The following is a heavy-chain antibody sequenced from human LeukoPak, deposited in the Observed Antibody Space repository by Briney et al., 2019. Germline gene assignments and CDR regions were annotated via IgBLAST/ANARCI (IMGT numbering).Heavy chain of an antibody. CDR1: GFTFSGSA. V-gene: IGHV3-74*01. CDR3: VRDLDLGGYSSFVS. Sequence: GGSLRLSCAASGFTFSGSAMSWVRQAPGKGLVWVSRIRSDGGSSTYADSVKGRFTISRDNAKNTLYLQMNTLRAEDTAVYYCVRDLDLGGYSSFVSWGQGTLVTVSS. D-gene: IGHD4-23*01. CDR2: IRSDGGSS. J-gene: IGHJ4*02.